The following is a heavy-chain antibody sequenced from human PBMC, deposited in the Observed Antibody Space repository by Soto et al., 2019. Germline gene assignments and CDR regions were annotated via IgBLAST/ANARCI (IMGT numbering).Heavy chain of an antibody. CDR1: GGSLTDYY. J-gene: IGHJ4*02. CDR2: INDRGVT. Sequence: SETLSLTCAVYGGSLTDYYWSWIRQPPGKGLEWVGEINDRGVTNYNPSLKSRVTISVDASKNQFSLKMNSVTAADTAVYYFARGGGGPARYWGQGIPVTVSS. V-gene: IGHV4-34*01. CDR3: ARGGGGPARY. D-gene: IGHD2-15*01.